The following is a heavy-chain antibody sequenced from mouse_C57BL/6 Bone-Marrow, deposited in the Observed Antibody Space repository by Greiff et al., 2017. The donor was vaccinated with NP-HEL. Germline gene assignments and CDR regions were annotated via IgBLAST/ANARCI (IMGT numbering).Heavy chain of an antibody. CDR1: GFNIKDDY. J-gene: IGHJ3*01. CDR2: IDPENGDT. CDR3: TKYSNYFAWFAY. D-gene: IGHD2-5*01. V-gene: IGHV14-4*01. Sequence: VQLQQSGAELVRPGASVKLSCTASGFNIKDDYMHWVKQRPEQGLEWIGWIDPENGDTEYASKFQGKATITADTSSNTAYLQLSSLTSEDTAVYYCTKYSNYFAWFAYWGQGTLVTVSA.